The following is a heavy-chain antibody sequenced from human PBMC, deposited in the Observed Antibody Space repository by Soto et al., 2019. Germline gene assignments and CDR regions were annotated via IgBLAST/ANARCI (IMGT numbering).Heavy chain of an antibody. D-gene: IGHD3-3*01. CDR1: GGSISSGGYY. CDR2: IYYSGST. Sequence: TSETLSLTRTVSGGSISSGGYYWSWIRQHPGKGLEWIGYIYYSGSTYYNPSLKSRVTISVDTSKNQFSLKLSSVTAADTAVYYCARDILRDPGYDFWSGQRPINGPVGMDVWGQGTTVTVSS. V-gene: IGHV4-31*03. CDR3: ARDILRDPGYDFWSGQRPINGPVGMDV. J-gene: IGHJ6*02.